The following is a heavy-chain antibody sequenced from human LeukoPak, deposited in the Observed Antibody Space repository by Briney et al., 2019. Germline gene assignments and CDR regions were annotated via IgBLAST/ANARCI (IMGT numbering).Heavy chain of an antibody. CDR3: ARHIRESSSSSAWFDP. CDR1: GGSISSSSYY. V-gene: IGHV4-39*01. J-gene: IGHJ5*02. Sequence: PSETLSLTCTVPGGSISSSSYYWGWIRQPPGKGLEWIGSIYHSGSAYYNPSLKSRVTISVDTSKNQFSLKLSSVTAADTAVYYCARHIRESSSSSAWFDPWGQGTLVTVSS. CDR2: IYHSGSA. D-gene: IGHD6-6*01.